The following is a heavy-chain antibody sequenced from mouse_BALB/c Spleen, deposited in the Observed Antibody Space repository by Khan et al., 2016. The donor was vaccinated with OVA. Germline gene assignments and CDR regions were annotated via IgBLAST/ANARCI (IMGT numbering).Heavy chain of an antibody. CDR2: IIPTNDYT. CDR3: AREDDYYRCDGWFAY. D-gene: IGHD2-14*01. Sequence: VQLVESGAELARPGASVKMSCKASGYTFTTYTIHWVKQRPGQGLEWIGYIIPTNDYTNYNQQFKDRATLTADKSSSPAYMQLSSLTSEDSAVYYCAREDDYYRCDGWFAYWGQGTLVTVSA. V-gene: IGHV1-4*01. J-gene: IGHJ3*01. CDR1: GYTFTTYT.